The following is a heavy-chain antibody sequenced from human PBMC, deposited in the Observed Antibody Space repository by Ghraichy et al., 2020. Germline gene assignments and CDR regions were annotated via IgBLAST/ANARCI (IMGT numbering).Heavy chain of an antibody. V-gene: IGHV3-23*01. D-gene: IGHD3-10*01. Sequence: LSLTRAASGFTFSTYAMSWVRQAPGKGPEWVSAISGNGASTNYADSVRGRFTISRDNSKNTLYLQMNSLRVEETAVYYCAKKFYYGSESTSDLFDYWGQGTLVTVSS. CDR2: ISGNGAST. CDR3: AKKFYYGSESTSDLFDY. CDR1: GFTFSTYA. J-gene: IGHJ4*02.